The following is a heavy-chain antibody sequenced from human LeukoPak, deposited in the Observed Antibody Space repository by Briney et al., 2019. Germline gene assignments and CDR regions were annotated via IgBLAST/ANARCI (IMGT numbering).Heavy chain of an antibody. CDR2: ISNDGNNK. CDR3: AREECSSRWGVINNAFDI. V-gene: IGHV3-30*04. J-gene: IGHJ3*02. Sequence: PGGSLRLSCAASGFTFSSCSMHWVRQTPGKGLESVAGISNDGNNKYSADSVKGRFTVSRDNSKNTLYLQMNSLRPEDTAVYYCAREECSSRWGVINNAFDIWGQGTVVTVSS. CDR1: GFTFSSCS. D-gene: IGHD3-10*01.